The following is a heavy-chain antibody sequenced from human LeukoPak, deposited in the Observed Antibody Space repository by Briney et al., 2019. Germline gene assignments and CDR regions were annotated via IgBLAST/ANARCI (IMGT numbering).Heavy chain of an antibody. D-gene: IGHD3-9*01. Sequence: GGSLRLSCAASGFTFSSYAMSWVRQAPGKGLKWVSAISGSGGSTYYADSVKGRFTISRDNSKNTLYLQMNSLRAEDTAVYYCAKDSYYDILTGYRQPPFDYWGQGTLVTVSP. CDR2: ISGSGGST. CDR3: AKDSYYDILTGYRQPPFDY. J-gene: IGHJ4*02. V-gene: IGHV3-23*01. CDR1: GFTFSSYA.